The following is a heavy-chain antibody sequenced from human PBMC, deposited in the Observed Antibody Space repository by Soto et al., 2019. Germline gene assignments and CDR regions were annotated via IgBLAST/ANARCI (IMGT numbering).Heavy chain of an antibody. CDR3: ARQTPSAYGGYACPDY. J-gene: IGHJ4*02. CDR2: IWHDGSNQ. CDR1: RFTFRNYG. V-gene: IGHV3-33*01. D-gene: IGHD3-22*01. Sequence: QVQLVESGGGVVQPGRSLRLSCAASRFTFRNYGMHWVRQAPGKGLEWLAVIWHDGSNQYYTDFVKGRFSISRDNSKNTLYLQMNSLRDDDTGIYYCARQTPSAYGGYACPDYWGQGTLVSVSS.